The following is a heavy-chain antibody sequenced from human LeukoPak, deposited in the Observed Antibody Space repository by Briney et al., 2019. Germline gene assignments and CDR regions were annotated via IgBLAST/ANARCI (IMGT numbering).Heavy chain of an antibody. D-gene: IGHD4-17*01. CDR3: AKGGGAYYYYGMDV. CDR1: GFTFDDYA. J-gene: IGHJ6*02. Sequence: GRSLRLSCAASGFTFDDYAMHWVRQAPGKGLEWVSGISWNSGSIGYADSVKGRFTISRDNAKNSLYLQMNSLRAKDTALYYCAKGGGAYYYYGMDVWGQGTTVTVSS. V-gene: IGHV3-9*01. CDR2: ISWNSGSI.